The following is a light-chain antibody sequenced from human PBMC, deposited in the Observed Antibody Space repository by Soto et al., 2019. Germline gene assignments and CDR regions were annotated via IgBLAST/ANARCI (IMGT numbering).Light chain of an antibody. CDR3: QQTDSFLSIT. V-gene: IGKV1D-12*01. Sequence: DIQMTQSPSSVSASVGDRVTITCRASQGIRSSLAWYQQKPGKAPNLLIYGASTLQSGVPSRFSGSGSGTNFTLTISSLQPEDFAPYFCQQTDSFLSITFGQGTRLESK. CDR1: QGIRSS. CDR2: GAS. J-gene: IGKJ5*01.